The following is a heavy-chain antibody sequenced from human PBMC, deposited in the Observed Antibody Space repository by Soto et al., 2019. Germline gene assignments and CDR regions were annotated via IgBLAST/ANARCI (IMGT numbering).Heavy chain of an antibody. J-gene: IGHJ4*02. D-gene: IGHD6-19*01. Sequence: SVKVSCKASGGTFSSYAISWVRQAPGQGLEWMGGIIPIFGTANYAQKFQGRVTITADESTSTAYMELSSLRSEDTAVYYCASASSGWFRFDYWRQGTLVTVSS. CDR2: IIPIFGTA. CDR3: ASASSGWFRFDY. CDR1: GGTFSSYA. V-gene: IGHV1-69*13.